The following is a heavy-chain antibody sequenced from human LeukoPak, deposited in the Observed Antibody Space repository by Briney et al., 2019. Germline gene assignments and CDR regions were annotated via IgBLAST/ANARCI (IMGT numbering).Heavy chain of an antibody. J-gene: IGHJ6*03. D-gene: IGHD3-10*01. CDR2: ITWSGGST. V-gene: IGHV3-20*04. CDR3: AMKFSGDYYYMDV. Sequence: GGSLRLSCAASGVNVDIFGMSWVRHVPGKGLERVSGITWSGGSTGYADFVKGRFTISRDNAKRNLYLQMNSLRVEDTALYYCAMKFSGDYYYMDVWGKGTTVIVSS. CDR1: GVNVDIFG.